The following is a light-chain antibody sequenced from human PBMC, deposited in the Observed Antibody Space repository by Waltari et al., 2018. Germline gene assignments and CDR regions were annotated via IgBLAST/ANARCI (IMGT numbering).Light chain of an antibody. V-gene: IGLV1-47*01. J-gene: IGLJ1*01. Sequence: QSVLTQPPPTSGTPGQRVPIPCSGTSSNIGSNFVYWYQHLPGAPPNLLIYASDQRPSGVPDRFSGSKSGTSASLAISGLRSEDEADYYCATWDDGRGGFYVFGAGTKVTVL. CDR1: SSNIGSNF. CDR3: ATWDDGRGGFYV. CDR2: ASD.